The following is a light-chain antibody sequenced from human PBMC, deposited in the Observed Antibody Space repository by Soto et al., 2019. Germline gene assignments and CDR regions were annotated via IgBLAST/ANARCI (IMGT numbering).Light chain of an antibody. CDR2: AAS. Sequence: DIQMTQSPSSLSASVGDRVIITCRASQRISSYLNWYQQKPGKAPKLLIYAASSLQSGVPSRFSGSGSGTDFTLTISNLQPEDFATYYCQQSYSTPYTFGQGTKLEIK. CDR3: QQSYSTPYT. CDR1: QRISSY. V-gene: IGKV1-39*01. J-gene: IGKJ2*01.